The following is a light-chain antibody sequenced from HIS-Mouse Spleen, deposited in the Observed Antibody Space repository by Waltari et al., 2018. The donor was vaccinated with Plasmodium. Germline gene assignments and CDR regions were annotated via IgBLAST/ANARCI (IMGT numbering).Light chain of an antibody. CDR1: KSVSSN. J-gene: IGKJ3*01. CDR2: GAS. Sequence: EIVMTQSPATLSVSPGERATLSCMARKSVSSNLAWYQQKPGQAPRLLIYGASTRATVMPARFSGSGSGTEFTLTISSLQSEDFAVYYGQQYNNWSFTFGPGTKVDIK. CDR3: QQYNNWSFT. V-gene: IGKV3-15*01.